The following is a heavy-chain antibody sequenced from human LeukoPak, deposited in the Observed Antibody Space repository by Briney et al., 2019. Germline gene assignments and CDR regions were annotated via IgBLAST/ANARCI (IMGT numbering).Heavy chain of an antibody. CDR3: ARGGGLGYCSGGSCSRLNYYYYYYYMDV. V-gene: IGHV4-34*01. CDR1: GGSFSGYY. Sequence: PSETLSLTCAVYGGSFSGYYWSWIRQPPGKGLEWIGEINHSGSTNYNPSLKSRVTISVDTSKNQFSLKLSSVTAADTAVYYCARGGGLGYCSGGSCSRLNYYYYYYYMDVWGKGTTVTVSS. CDR2: INHSGST. D-gene: IGHD2-15*01. J-gene: IGHJ6*03.